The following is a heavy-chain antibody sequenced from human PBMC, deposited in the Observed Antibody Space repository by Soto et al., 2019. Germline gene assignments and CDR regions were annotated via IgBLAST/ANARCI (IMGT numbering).Heavy chain of an antibody. CDR3: ARFSGNAFDI. CDR2: IYYNGDT. CDR1: GGSISSSSYN. Sequence: LPETLSLTCSVSGGSISSSSYNWDWIRQPPGKGLEWIGTIYYNGDTDYNPSLKSRATISVDASDYQFSLKLSSVTAADTSIYYCARFSGNAFDIWGHGTMVTVSS. J-gene: IGHJ3*02. V-gene: IGHV4-39*01.